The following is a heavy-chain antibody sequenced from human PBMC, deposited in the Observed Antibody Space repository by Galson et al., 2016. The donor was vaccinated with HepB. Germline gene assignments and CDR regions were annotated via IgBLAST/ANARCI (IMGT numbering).Heavy chain of an antibody. V-gene: IGHV3-7*03. CDR2: INQDGSEK. D-gene: IGHD1-20*01. CDR1: GFTFSSYW. CDR3: AKTITGTSWRRLNYFDS. J-gene: IGHJ4*02. Sequence: SLRLSCAASGFTFSSYWMTWVRQAPGKGLEWVANINQDGSEKSYVDSVRGRFTISRDNAKRSLFLQVNSLRAEDTALYYCAKTITGTSWRRLNYFDSWGRGTLVTVSS.